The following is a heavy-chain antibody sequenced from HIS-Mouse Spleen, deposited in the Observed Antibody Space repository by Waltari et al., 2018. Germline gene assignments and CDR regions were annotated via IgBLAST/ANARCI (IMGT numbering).Heavy chain of an antibody. Sequence: EVQLLESGGGLVQPVGSLRLSCAASGFTFSRYALCWVRQATGKGLEWVSAISGSGGSTYYADSVKGRFTISRDNSKNTLYLQMNSLRAEDTAVYYCANPKSVAAAPQYFQHWGQGTLVTVSS. CDR3: ANPKSVAAAPQYFQH. CDR1: GFTFSRYA. CDR2: ISGSGGST. V-gene: IGHV3-23*01. D-gene: IGHD2-2*01. J-gene: IGHJ1*01.